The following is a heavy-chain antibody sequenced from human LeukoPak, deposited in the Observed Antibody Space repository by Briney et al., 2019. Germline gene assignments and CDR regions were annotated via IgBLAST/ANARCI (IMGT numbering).Heavy chain of an antibody. CDR2: INPSGGST. D-gene: IGHD5-24*01. V-gene: IGHV1-46*03. CDR3: ARDGYNWDPHFDY. Sequence: GASVTVSYKACRYTFTSYYMHGVRQAPAQGLEWMGIINPSGGSTRYAQNFQGRVTTTRDTSTSTVYMELSSLISADTAVYYCARDGYNWDPHFDYCGQGTLVTVSA. CDR1: RYTFTSYY. J-gene: IGHJ4*02.